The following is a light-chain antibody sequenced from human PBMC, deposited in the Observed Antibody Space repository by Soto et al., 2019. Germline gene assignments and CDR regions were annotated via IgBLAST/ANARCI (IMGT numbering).Light chain of an antibody. CDR3: QQNKNWPPWT. J-gene: IGKJ1*01. CDR1: QSVSNN. V-gene: IGKV3D-15*01. Sequence: VLTQSPGTLSLSPGERATLSCRASQSVSNNYLAWYQQKPGQAPRLLLYGAYTRATGIPDRFSGSGSGTDSTLTISSLQSEDFAAYYCQQNKNWPPWTCGQGTKVDIK. CDR2: GAY.